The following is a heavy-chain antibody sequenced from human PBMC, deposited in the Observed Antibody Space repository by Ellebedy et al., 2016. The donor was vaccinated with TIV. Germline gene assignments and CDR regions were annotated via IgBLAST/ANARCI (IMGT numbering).Heavy chain of an antibody. D-gene: IGHD2-15*01. J-gene: IGHJ6*03. Sequence: ASVKVSXXAPGGTFNNYAISWVRQAPGQGLEWMGEIIPMFGTANYAQKFQDRVTITADESTSTAYMEMSSLRSDDTAVYYCARVSCSGTDCPSPTYYYYMDVWGKGTSVTVSS. V-gene: IGHV1-69*13. CDR3: ARVSCSGTDCPSPTYYYYMDV. CDR1: GGTFNNYA. CDR2: IIPMFGTA.